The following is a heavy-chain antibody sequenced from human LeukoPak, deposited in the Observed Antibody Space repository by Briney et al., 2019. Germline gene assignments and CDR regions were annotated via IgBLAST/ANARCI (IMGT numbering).Heavy chain of an antibody. J-gene: IGHJ4*02. Sequence: PGGSLRVSCAASGFTFSSYWMSWVRQAPGNGLEWVSAISGSGGSTYYADSVKGRFTISRDNSKNTLYLQMSSLRAEDTAVYYCASVGDGYNFGQLYFDYWGQGTLVTVSS. CDR2: ISGSGGST. CDR3: ASVGDGYNFGQLYFDY. CDR1: GFTFSSYW. V-gene: IGHV3-23*01. D-gene: IGHD5-24*01.